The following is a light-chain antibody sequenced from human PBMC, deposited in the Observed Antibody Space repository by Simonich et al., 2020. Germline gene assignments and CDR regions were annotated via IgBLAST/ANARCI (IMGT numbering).Light chain of an antibody. CDR1: QSVLYSSNNKNY. CDR2: WAS. CDR3: QQYYSTPPWT. J-gene: IGKJ1*01. Sequence: DIVMTQSPDSLAVSLGESPTINCKSSQSVLYSSNNKNYLAWYQQKPGQPPKLLIYWASTRESGVPDRFSGSGSGTDFTLTISSLQAEDVAVYYCQQYYSTPPWTFGQGTKVEIK. V-gene: IGKV4-1*01.